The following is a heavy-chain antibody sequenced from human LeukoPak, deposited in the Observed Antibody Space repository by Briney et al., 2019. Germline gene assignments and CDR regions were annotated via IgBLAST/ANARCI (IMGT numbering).Heavy chain of an antibody. D-gene: IGHD1-14*01. J-gene: IGHJ5*02. CDR3: ASTGLRNWFDP. V-gene: IGHV4-31*03. CDR1: GGSISSGGYY. CDR2: IYHSGST. Sequence: SETLPLTCTVSGGSISSGGYYWSWIRQHPGKGLEWIGYIYHSGSTYYNPSLKSRVTIPVDTSKNQFSLKLSSVTAADTAVYYCASTGLRNWFDPWGQGTLVTVSS.